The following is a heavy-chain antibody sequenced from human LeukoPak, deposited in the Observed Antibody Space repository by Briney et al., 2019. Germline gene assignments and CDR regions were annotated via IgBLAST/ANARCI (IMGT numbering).Heavy chain of an antibody. D-gene: IGHD3-10*01. J-gene: IGHJ3*02. Sequence: GGSLRLSCAASGFTVSSNYMSWVRRAPGKGLEWVSVIYSGGSTYYADSVKGRFTISRDNAKNSLYLQMNSLRAEDMALYYCAKDRGYSPTTGDAFDIWGQGTMVTVSS. CDR1: GFTVSSNY. CDR2: IYSGGST. V-gene: IGHV3-53*05. CDR3: AKDRGYSPTTGDAFDI.